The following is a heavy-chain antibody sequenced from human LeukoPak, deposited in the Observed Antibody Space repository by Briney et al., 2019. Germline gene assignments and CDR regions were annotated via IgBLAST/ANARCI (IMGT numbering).Heavy chain of an antibody. J-gene: IGHJ4*02. CDR2: LGINGASV. V-gene: IGHV3-23*01. D-gene: IGHD1-7*01. CDR3: SKHWRGTWNSAYYFDS. CDR1: GFTVSSNY. Sequence: AGGSLRLSCAASGFTVSSNYMSWVRQAPGKGLEWVATLGINGASVYYADFVRGRFTISGDNSKNTLYLQLNSLRVEDTAVYYCSKHWRGTWNSAYYFDSWGQGTLVTVSS.